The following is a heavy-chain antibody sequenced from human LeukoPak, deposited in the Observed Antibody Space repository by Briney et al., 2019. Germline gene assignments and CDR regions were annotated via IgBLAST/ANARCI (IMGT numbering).Heavy chain of an antibody. D-gene: IGHD6-13*01. V-gene: IGHV3-48*03. CDR1: GFTFSGYE. J-gene: IGHJ6*03. CDR2: ISSSGSTI. CDR3: ARDNLSGYSSSWRYYYYYYMDV. Sequence: GGSLRLSCAASGFTFSGYEMNWVRQAPGKGLEWVSYISSSGSTIYYADSVKGRFTISRDNAKNSLYLQMNSLRAEDTAVYYCARDNLSGYSSSWRYYYYYYMDVWGKGTTVTVSS.